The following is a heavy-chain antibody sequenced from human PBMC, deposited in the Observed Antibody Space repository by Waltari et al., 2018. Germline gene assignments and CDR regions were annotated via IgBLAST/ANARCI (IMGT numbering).Heavy chain of an antibody. Sequence: EVQLVESGGGLVKPGGSLRLSCAASGFTFSSYSMNWVRQAPGKGLEWVSSISSSSSYIYYADSVKCRFTISRDNAKNSLYLQMNSLRAEDTAVYYCARAKYYYDSSGEPIDYWGQGTLVTVSS. V-gene: IGHV3-21*01. CDR3: ARAKYYYDSSGEPIDY. D-gene: IGHD3-22*01. CDR2: ISSSSSYI. J-gene: IGHJ4*02. CDR1: GFTFSSYS.